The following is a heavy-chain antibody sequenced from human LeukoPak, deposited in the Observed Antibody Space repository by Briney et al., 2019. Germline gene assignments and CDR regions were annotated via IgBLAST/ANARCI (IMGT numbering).Heavy chain of an antibody. CDR2: VYYNGAT. CDR1: GASVSSSYYF. J-gene: IGHJ5*01. Sequence: KPSETLSLTCAVSGASVSSSYYFWGWIRQPPGEKPEWLGSVYYNGATYYNPSLRSRVTISLDTSKNQFTLTVTSVTVADTALYFCASRIVVSPPAIETWFDSWGQGTLVTVSS. V-gene: IGHV4-39*06. D-gene: IGHD1-14*01. CDR3: ASRIVVSPPAIETWFDS.